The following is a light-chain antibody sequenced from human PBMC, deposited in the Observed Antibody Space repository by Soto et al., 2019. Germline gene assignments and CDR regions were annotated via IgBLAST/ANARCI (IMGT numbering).Light chain of an antibody. Sequence: QSALTQPASVSGSPGQSVTISCTGTSRDVGGYNYVSWYQQHPGKAPNLMIYEVSNRPSGVSNRFSGSKSGNTASLTISGLQAEDEAEYNCSSYTSSSTLVFGAGTKLTV. CDR1: SRDVGGYNY. CDR2: EVS. CDR3: SSYTSSSTLV. V-gene: IGLV2-14*01. J-gene: IGLJ1*01.